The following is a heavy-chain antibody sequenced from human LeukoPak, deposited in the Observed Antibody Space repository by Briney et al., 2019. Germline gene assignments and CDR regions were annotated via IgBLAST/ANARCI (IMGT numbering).Heavy chain of an antibody. V-gene: IGHV1-8*03. CDR3: ARVKTRYYYDSSGYYDY. CDR1: GYTFTSYD. D-gene: IGHD3-22*01. J-gene: IGHJ4*02. Sequence: GASVKVSCKASGYTFTSYDINWVRQATGQGLEWMGWMNPNSGNTGYAQKFQGRVTITRNTSISTAYMVLSSLRSEDTAVYYCARVKTRYYYDSSGYYDYWGQGTLVTVSS. CDR2: MNPNSGNT.